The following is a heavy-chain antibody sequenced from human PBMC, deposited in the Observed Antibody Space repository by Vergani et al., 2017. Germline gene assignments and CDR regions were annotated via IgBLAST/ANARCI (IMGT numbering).Heavy chain of an antibody. J-gene: IGHJ4*02. V-gene: IGHV4-39*07. CDR1: ADSISSGSYY. CDR3: ARGITMVRGAYFDY. Sequence: QLQLQQSGPGLVKPSETLFLTCTVSADSISSGSYYWGWIRQPPGKSLEWIGSIYYSGLTYYNPSLKSRVAISVDTSKNQFSLKLSSVTAADTAVYYCARGITMVRGAYFDYWGQGTLVTVSS. CDR2: IYYSGLT. D-gene: IGHD3-10*01.